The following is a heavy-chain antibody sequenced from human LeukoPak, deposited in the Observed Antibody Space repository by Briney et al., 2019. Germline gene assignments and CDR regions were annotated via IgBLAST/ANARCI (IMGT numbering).Heavy chain of an antibody. Sequence: GGSLRLSCVASGFTFSNYAMNWVRQAPGEGLDWVSTISVGHSTNYADSVKGRFTISRDNSKNTLYLQMNSLRAEDTAVSYCAKGTQFGSTHWFDPWGQGTLVTVSS. V-gene: IGHV3-23*01. CDR3: AKGTQFGSTHWFDP. CDR2: ISVGHST. J-gene: IGHJ5*02. CDR1: GFTFSNYA. D-gene: IGHD3-16*01.